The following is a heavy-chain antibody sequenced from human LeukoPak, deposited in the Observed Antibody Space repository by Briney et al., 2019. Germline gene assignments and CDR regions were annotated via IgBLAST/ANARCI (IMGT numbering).Heavy chain of an antibody. CDR3: AKRDFYDGSGYYDY. J-gene: IGHJ4*02. D-gene: IGHD3-22*01. CDR1: GFAFSSYA. V-gene: IGHV3-23*01. Sequence: GGSLRLSCAASGFAFSSYAMSWVRQAPGKGLEWVSAISGSGGSTYYADSVKGRFTISRDNSKNTLYLQMNSLRAEDTAVYYCAKRDFYDGSGYYDYWGQGTLVTVSS. CDR2: ISGSGGST.